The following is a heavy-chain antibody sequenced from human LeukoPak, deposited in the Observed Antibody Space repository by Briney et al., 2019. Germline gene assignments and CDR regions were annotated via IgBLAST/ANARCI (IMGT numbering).Heavy chain of an antibody. Sequence: SETLSLTCAVYGGSFSGYYWSWIRQPPGKGLEWIGEINHSGSTNYNPSLKSRVTISVDTSKNQFSLKLSSVTAADTAVYYCARATAYYYGSGDIPPPLDTWGQGTMVTVSS. J-gene: IGHJ3*02. V-gene: IGHV4-34*01. D-gene: IGHD3-10*01. CDR1: GGSFSGYY. CDR3: ARATAYYYGSGDIPPPLDT. CDR2: INHSGST.